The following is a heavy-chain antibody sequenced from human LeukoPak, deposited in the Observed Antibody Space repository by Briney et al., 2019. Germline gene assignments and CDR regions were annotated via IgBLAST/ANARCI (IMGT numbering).Heavy chain of an antibody. CDR2: IYSGGAT. CDR3: ARLHYDVLTGPFDY. V-gene: IGHV3-66*04. Sequence: PGGSLRLSCAASGITVSTNYMSWVRQAPGKGLEWVSIIYSGGATFYADSVKGRFTISRENSKDTLWLQTNSLRAEDTAVYYCARLHYDVLTGPFDYWGQGTLVTVSS. D-gene: IGHD3-9*01. J-gene: IGHJ4*02. CDR1: GITVSTNY.